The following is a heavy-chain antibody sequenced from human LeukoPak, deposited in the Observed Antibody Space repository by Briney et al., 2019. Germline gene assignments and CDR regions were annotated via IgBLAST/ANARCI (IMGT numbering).Heavy chain of an antibody. CDR1: GYTLTELS. Sequence: ASVKVSCKVSGYTLTELSMHWVRQAPGKGLEWMGGFDPEDGETIYAQKFQGRVTMTVDTSTDTAYMELSSLRSEDTAVYYCATCIAAAGTIDYWGQGTLVTVSS. CDR2: FDPEDGET. D-gene: IGHD6-13*01. V-gene: IGHV1-24*01. J-gene: IGHJ4*02. CDR3: ATCIAAAGTIDY.